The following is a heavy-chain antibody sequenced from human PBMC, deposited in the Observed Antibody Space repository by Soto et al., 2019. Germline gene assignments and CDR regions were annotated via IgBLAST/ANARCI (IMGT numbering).Heavy chain of an antibody. Sequence: GGSLRLSCAASGFTFSSYAMHWVRQAPGKGLEWVAVISYDGSNKYYADSVKGRFTISRDNSKNTLYLQMNSLRAEDTAVYYCARDRGYPPDYYYYGMDVWGQGTTVTVSS. CDR3: ARDRGYPPDYYYYGMDV. J-gene: IGHJ6*02. D-gene: IGHD3-10*01. V-gene: IGHV3-30-3*01. CDR1: GFTFSSYA. CDR2: ISYDGSNK.